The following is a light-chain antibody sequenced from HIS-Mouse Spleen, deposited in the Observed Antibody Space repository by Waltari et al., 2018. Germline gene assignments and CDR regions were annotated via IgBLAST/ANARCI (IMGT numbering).Light chain of an antibody. Sequence: QSALTQPASVSGSPGQSITISCTGTSSDVGRYNLVSWYQQHPGKAPKRMIYEGSKRPSGVSNRFSGSMSGYTASLTISGLQAEDEADYYCCSYAGSSTVVFGGGTKLTVL. V-gene: IGLV2-23*01. CDR3: CSYAGSSTVV. CDR2: EGS. CDR1: SSDVGRYNL. J-gene: IGLJ2*01.